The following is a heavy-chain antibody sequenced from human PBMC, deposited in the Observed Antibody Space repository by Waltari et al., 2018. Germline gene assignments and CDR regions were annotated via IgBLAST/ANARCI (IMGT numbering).Heavy chain of an antibody. CDR2: INPNSGGT. D-gene: IGHD3-22*01. V-gene: IGHV1-2*04. CDR3: ARDRGYFYESSGYYSLND. CDR1: GYTFTGYY. J-gene: IGHJ4*02. Sequence: QVQLVQSGAELKEPGASVKVSCKASGYTFTGYYMPGVRQAPGQGLEWMGWINPNSGGTNYAQKFEGWVTMTRDTSINTAYMELTRLTSDDTAVYYCARDRGYFYESSGYYSLNDWGQGTLVTVSS.